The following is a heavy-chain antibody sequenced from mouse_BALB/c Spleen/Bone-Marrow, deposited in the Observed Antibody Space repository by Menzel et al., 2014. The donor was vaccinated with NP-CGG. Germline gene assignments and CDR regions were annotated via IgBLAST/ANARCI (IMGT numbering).Heavy chain of an antibody. CDR2: INPYNGGT. V-gene: IGHV1-18*01. D-gene: IGHD2-1*01. CDR1: GYSFTGYT. CDR3: ARDGNGFAY. Sequence: VQLKESGPELVKPGTSMKISRKASGYSFTGYTMNWVKQSHGKNLERIGLINPYNGGTSYNQKFKGKATLTVDKSSSTAYMELLSLTSEDSAVYYCARDGNGFAYWGQGTLVTVSA. J-gene: IGHJ3*01.